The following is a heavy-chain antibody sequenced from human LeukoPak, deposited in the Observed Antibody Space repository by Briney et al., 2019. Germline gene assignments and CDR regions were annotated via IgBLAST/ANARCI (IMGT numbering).Heavy chain of an antibody. Sequence: GASVKVSCKASGGTFSSYAISWVRQAPGQGLEWMGGIIPIFGTANYAQKFQGRVTITTDESTSTAYMELSSLRSEDTAVYYCARDIEDSSGYGAFDIWGQGTMVTVSS. V-gene: IGHV1-69*05. CDR2: IIPIFGTA. D-gene: IGHD3-22*01. CDR3: ARDIEDSSGYGAFDI. CDR1: GGTFSSYA. J-gene: IGHJ3*02.